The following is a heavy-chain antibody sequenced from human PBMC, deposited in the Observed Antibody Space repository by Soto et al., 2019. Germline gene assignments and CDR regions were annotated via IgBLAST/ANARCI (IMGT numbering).Heavy chain of an antibody. CDR2: INPNSGGT. V-gene: IGHV1-2*04. J-gene: IGHJ6*02. D-gene: IGHD2-2*01. CDR3: ARGNVLVPAAMARGGYYYYGMDV. Sequence: GASVKVSCKASGYTFTGYYMHWVRQAPGQGLEWMGWINPNSGGTNYAQKFQGWVTMTRDTSISTAYMELSRLRSDDTAVYYCARGNVLVPAAMARGGYYYYGMDVWGQGTTVTVSS. CDR1: GYTFTGYY.